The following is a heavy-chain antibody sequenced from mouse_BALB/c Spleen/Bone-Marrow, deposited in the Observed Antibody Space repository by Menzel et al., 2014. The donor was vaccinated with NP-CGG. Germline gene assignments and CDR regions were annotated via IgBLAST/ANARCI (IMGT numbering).Heavy chain of an antibody. CDR2: INPSTGGT. CDR3: TREGDSPFAY. Sequence: GAELVKPGASVKLSCKASGYTFTSYYMYWVKQRPGQGLEWIGEINPSTGGTNFNEKFKSKATLTVDKSSSTAYMQLSSLTSEDSAVYYCTREGDSPFAYWGQGTLVTVSA. J-gene: IGHJ3*01. D-gene: IGHD2-13*01. V-gene: IGHV1S81*02. CDR1: GYTFTSYY.